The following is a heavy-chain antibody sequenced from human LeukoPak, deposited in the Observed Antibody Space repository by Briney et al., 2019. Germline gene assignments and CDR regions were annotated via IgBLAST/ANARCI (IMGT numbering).Heavy chain of an antibody. J-gene: IGHJ4*02. V-gene: IGHV1-2*02. CDR1: GYTFTGYY. D-gene: IGHD3-22*01. CDR2: INPNSGGT. Sequence: ASVKVSCKDSGYTFTGYYMHWVRQAPGQGLECMGWINPNSGGTNYAQKFQGRVTMTRDTSISTAYMELCRLRSDDTAVYYCARDPSPYYYDSSGYYFDYWGQGTLVTVSS. CDR3: ARDPSPYYYDSSGYYFDY.